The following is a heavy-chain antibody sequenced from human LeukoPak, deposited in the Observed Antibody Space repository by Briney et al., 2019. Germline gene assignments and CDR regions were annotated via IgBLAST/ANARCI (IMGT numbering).Heavy chain of an antibody. CDR2: INWNGGST. CDR1: GFTFYDYG. J-gene: IGHJ4*02. Sequence: AGGSLRLSCAASGFTFYDYGMSWVRQAPGKGLEWVSGINWNGGSTGYADSVKGRFTISRDNAKNSLYLQMNSLRAEDTALYYCARYPTYYYDSSGYKEGSYFDYWGQGTLVTVSS. D-gene: IGHD3-22*01. CDR3: ARYPTYYYDSSGYKEGSYFDY. V-gene: IGHV3-20*04.